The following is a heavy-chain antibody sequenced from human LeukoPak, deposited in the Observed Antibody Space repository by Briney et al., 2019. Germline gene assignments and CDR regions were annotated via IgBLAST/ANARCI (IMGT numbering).Heavy chain of an antibody. CDR2: IIPIFGTA. D-gene: IGHD3-3*01. CDR3: ARVPKVGAILYYYYYIDV. Sequence: SVKVSCKASGGTFSSYAISWVRQAPGQGLEWMGGIIPIFGTANYAQKFQGRVTITTDESTSTAYMELSSLRSEDTAVYYCARVPKVGAILYYYYYIDVWGKGTTVTVSS. CDR1: GGTFSSYA. J-gene: IGHJ6*03. V-gene: IGHV1-69*05.